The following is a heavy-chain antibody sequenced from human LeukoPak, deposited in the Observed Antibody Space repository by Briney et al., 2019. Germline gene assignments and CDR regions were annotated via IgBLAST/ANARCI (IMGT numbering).Heavy chain of an antibody. D-gene: IGHD2-2*01. J-gene: IGHJ4*02. CDR2: IRSSSTTI. CDR1: GFTFSSYA. V-gene: IGHV3-48*01. CDR3: ARDSRSHCGTDACYGPYFDY. Sequence: PGGSLRLSCGASGFTFSSYAMSWVRQAPGKGLEWISYIRSSSTTIYYADSVKGRFTISRDNAENSVYLQMNSLRVEDTAVYFCARDSRSHCGTDACYGPYFDYWGQGILVAVSS.